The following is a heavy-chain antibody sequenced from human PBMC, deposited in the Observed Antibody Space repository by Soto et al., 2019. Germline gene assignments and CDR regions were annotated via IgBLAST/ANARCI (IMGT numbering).Heavy chain of an antibody. CDR3: VRDGLDYYDTERLYFDN. V-gene: IGHV3-21*01. Sequence: GSLRLSCAASGXNFITYALSWVRQAPGKGLELVASIISSAVYIDYADSVNGLFTISIYKANNSLYLQMNSLRGEDTATFHCVRDGLDYYDTERLYFDNWGQGTLGTVSS. J-gene: IGHJ4*02. CDR1: GXNFITYA. CDR2: IISSAVYI. D-gene: IGHD3-22*01.